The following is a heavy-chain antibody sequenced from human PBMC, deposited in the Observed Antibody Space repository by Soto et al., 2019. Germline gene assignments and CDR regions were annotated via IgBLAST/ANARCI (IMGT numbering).Heavy chain of an antibody. CDR2: IYHSGST. CDR1: GDSLTIGGHY. J-gene: IGHJ3*01. V-gene: IGHV4-31*03. CDR3: ARGGDGFDL. Sequence: QVRLQESGPGLVRPSQTLSLTCSVSGDSLTIGGHYWTWIRQHPGKGLEWIGYIYHSGSTYYSPSLKSRVTISVDTAENQFSLKLTSMTAADTAVYYGARGGDGFDLWGQGKMVTVSS.